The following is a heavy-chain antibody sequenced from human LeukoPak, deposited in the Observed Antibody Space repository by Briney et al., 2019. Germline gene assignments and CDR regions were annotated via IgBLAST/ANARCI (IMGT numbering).Heavy chain of an antibody. CDR2: ISSSSSYI. V-gene: IGHV3-21*01. Sequence: PGGSLRLSCAASGFTFSSYSMNWVRQAPGKGLEWVSSISSSSSYIYYADSVKGRLTISRDNAKNSLYLQMNSLRAEDTAVYYCARDGKMDAFDIWGQGTMVTVSS. CDR3: ARDGKMDAFDI. CDR1: GFTFSSYS. J-gene: IGHJ3*02. D-gene: IGHD1-26*01.